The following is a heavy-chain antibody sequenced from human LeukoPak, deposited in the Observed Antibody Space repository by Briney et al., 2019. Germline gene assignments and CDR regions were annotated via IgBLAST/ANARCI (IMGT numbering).Heavy chain of an antibody. J-gene: IGHJ4*02. CDR1: GGSVSSSSHY. CDR3: ARDWGCGGGSCYAFDY. D-gene: IGHD2-15*01. Sequence: SETLSLTCTVSGGSVSSSSHYWSWIRQPPGRGLEWIGNIYYRGNTKYNPSLKSRVTISVDTSKNQFSLKLSSVTAADTAVYYCARDWGCGGGSCYAFDYWGQGIMVTVSS. V-gene: IGHV4-61*01. CDR2: IYYRGNT.